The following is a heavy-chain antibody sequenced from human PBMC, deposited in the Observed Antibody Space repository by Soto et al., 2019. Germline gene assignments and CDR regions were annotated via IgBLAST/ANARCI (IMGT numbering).Heavy chain of an antibody. Sequence: PSETLSLTCTVSGGSISGYYWSWIRQPPGKGLEWIGYMYNTGSTVYNPSFKSRVTISVDTSKNQFSLKLNSVTAADTAVYYCARARRFRATMVRGVITQLTDYYYYYGMDVWGQGTTVTVSS. CDR3: ARARRFRATMVRGVITQLTDYYYYYGMDV. CDR2: MYNTGST. J-gene: IGHJ6*02. CDR1: GGSISGYY. V-gene: IGHV4-59*01. D-gene: IGHD3-10*01.